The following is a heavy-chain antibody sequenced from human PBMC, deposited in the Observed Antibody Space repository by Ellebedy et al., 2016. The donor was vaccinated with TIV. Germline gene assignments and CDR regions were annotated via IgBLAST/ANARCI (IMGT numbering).Heavy chain of an antibody. CDR1: GFTFSNYA. CDR2: IYRDGSGT. CDR3: VRDGDGYNFDY. V-gene: IGHV3-74*01. D-gene: IGHD5-24*01. J-gene: IGHJ4*02. Sequence: PRGSLRLSCAASGFTFSNYAMNWVRQAPGKGLVWVSRIYRDGSGTDYADSVKGRFTFSRDNTRNTLYLQMNSLRVEDTAVYYCVRDGDGYNFDYWGQGALVTVSS.